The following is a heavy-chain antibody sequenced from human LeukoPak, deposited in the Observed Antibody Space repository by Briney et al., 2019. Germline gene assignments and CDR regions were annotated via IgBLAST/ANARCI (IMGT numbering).Heavy chain of an antibody. V-gene: IGHV3-21*01. CDR2: ISSSSSYI. CDR3: ARDRTSYYYGSGSYSRGLPFDY. Sequence: GGSLRLSCAASGFTFSSYSMNWVRRAPGKGLEWVPSISSSSSYIYYADSVKGRFTISRDNAKNSLYLQMNSLRAEDTAVYYCARDRTSYYYGSGSYSRGLPFDYWGQGTLVTVSS. D-gene: IGHD3-10*01. J-gene: IGHJ4*02. CDR1: GFTFSSYS.